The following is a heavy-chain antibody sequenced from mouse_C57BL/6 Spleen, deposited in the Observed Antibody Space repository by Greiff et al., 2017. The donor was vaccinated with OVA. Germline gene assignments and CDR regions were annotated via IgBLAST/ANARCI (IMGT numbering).Heavy chain of an antibody. V-gene: IGHV14-2*01. CDR2: IDPEDGDT. J-gene: IGHJ2*01. CDR3: ARTGQSGTEYYFDY. Sequence: VQLQQSGAELVKPGASVKLSCTASGFNFKDYYMHWVKQRTEQGLEWIGRIDPEDGDTKYAPKFKGKATITADTSSNTAYLQLSSLTSEDTAVYYCARTGQSGTEYYFDYWGQGTTLTVSS. D-gene: IGHD3-1*01. CDR1: GFNFKDYY.